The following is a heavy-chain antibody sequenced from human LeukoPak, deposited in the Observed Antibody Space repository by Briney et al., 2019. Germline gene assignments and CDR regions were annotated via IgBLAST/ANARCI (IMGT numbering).Heavy chain of an antibody. J-gene: IGHJ4*02. D-gene: IGHD5-18*01. CDR2: IKQDGSEK. CDR1: GFTVSSNY. Sequence: GGSLRLSCAAPGFTVSSNYMSWVRQAPGKGLEWVANIKQDGSEKYYVDSVKGRFTISRDNAKNSLYLQMNSLRAEDTAVYYCARVGYSYGYIVGYFDYWGQGTLVTVSS. CDR3: ARVGYSYGYIVGYFDY. V-gene: IGHV3-7*01.